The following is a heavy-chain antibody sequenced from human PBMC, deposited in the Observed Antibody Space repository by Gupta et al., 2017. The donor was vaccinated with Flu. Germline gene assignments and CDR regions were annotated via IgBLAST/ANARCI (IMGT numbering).Heavy chain of an antibody. D-gene: IGHD1-26*01. CDR2: IYSGGST. J-gene: IGHJ3*02. CDR3: AREIVGTGATTLGAFDI. V-gene: IGHV3-66*02. Sequence: EVQLVESGGGLVQPGGSLRLSCAASGFTVSSNYMSWVRQAPGKGLEWVSVIYSGGSTYYADSVKGRFTISRDNSKNTLYLQMNSLRAEDTAVYYCAREIVGTGATTLGAFDIWGQGTMVTVSS. CDR1: GFTVSSNY.